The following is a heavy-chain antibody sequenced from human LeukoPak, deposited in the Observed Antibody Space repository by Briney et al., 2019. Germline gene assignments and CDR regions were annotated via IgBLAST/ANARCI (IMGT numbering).Heavy chain of an antibody. D-gene: IGHD2-2*01. Sequence: SETLSLTCAVYGGSFSGYYWSWIRQPPGKGLEWIGEINHSGSTNYNPSLKSRVTISVDTSKNQFSLKLSSVTAADTAVYYCARGLVVPAATRYWYFDLWGRGTLVAVSS. CDR1: GGSFSGYY. J-gene: IGHJ2*01. CDR3: ARGLVVPAATRYWYFDL. V-gene: IGHV4-34*01. CDR2: INHSGST.